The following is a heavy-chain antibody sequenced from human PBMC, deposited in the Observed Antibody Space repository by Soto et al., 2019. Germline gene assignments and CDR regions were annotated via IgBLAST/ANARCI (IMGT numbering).Heavy chain of an antibody. CDR2: INHSGST. CDR1: GGSFSGYY. V-gene: IGHV4-34*01. D-gene: IGHD2-2*01. CDR3: ARFSFGDIVVVPADTRFRGMEV. Sequence: SETLSLTCAVYGGSFSGYYWIWIRQPPGKGLEWIGEINHSGSTNYNPSLKSRVTISVDTSKNQFSLKLSSVTAADTAVYYCARFSFGDIVVVPADTRFRGMEVWGQGTTVTLSS. J-gene: IGHJ6*02.